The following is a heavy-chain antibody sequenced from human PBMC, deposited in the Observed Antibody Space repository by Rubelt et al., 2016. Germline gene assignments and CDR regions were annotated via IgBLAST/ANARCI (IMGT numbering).Heavy chain of an antibody. D-gene: IGHD3-10*01. J-gene: IGHJ5*02. V-gene: IGHV4-34*01. CDR2: INHSGST. Sequence: QVQLQQWGAGLLKPSETLSLTCAVYGGSFSGYYWSWIRQPPGKGLEWIVEINHSGSTNYNPSLKSRVTISVDTSKNQFSLKLSSGTAADTAVYYCARGGRYYGSGSYQRHNWFDPWGQGTLVTVSS. CDR3: ARGGRYYGSGSYQRHNWFDP. CDR1: GGSFSGYY.